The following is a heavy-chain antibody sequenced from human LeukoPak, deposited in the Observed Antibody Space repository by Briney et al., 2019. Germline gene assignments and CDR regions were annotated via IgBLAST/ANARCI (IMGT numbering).Heavy chain of an antibody. CDR2: ISGYNGNT. D-gene: IGHD3-22*01. Sequence: GAAVKVSCKASGYTFNSYGISWVRQAPGQGLEWMGWISGYNGNTNYAQKLQGRVTMTTGTSTSTGYMELRSLRSDDTAVYYCARDYYEAFDYWGQGTLVTVSS. V-gene: IGHV1-18*01. CDR3: ARDYYEAFDY. J-gene: IGHJ4*02. CDR1: GYTFNSYG.